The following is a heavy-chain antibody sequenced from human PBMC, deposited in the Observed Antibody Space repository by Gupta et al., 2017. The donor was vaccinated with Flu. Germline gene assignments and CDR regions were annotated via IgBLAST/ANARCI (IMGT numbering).Heavy chain of an antibody. CDR1: GGSFSTYA. CDR2: IIPAFGSG. D-gene: IGHD6-19*01. J-gene: IGHJ3*01. Sequence: QVQLVQSGAEVKKPGSSVKVSCKVSGGSFSTYAITWVRQAPGQGLEWMGGIIPAFGSGNYAQKFQDRVTITADESTSTGYMELSGLRSEDTAMYYCARDNSRGWYLDGLHVWGQGTMVIVS. V-gene: IGHV1-69*01. CDR3: ARDNSRGWYLDGLHV.